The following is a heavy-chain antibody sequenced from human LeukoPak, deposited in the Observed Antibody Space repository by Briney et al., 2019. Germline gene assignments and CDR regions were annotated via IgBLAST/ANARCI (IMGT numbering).Heavy chain of an antibody. V-gene: IGHV3-21*01. CDR3: GSHRYNWNYALDY. J-gene: IGHJ4*02. CDR2: ISSSSSYI. Sequence: GGSLRLSCAASGFTFSNASMNWVRQAPGKGLEWVSCISSSSSYIYYADSVKGRFTISRDNAKNSLYLQMNSLRAEDTAVYYCGSHRYNWNYALDYWGQGTLVTVSS. CDR1: GFTFSNAS. D-gene: IGHD1-7*01.